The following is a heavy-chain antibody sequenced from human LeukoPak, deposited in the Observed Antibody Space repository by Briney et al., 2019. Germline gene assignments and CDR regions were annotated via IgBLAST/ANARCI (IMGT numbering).Heavy chain of an antibody. Sequence: GGSLRLSCAASGFTFSRAWMGWVRQAPGKGLEWVAHIKQDGTSKYYVDSVMGRFTISRDNAENSVYLQMNSLRAGDTAVYYCARHGDYCYDLWGPGTRVTVSS. V-gene: IGHV3-7*02. CDR3: ARHGDYCYDL. CDR1: GFTFSRAW. CDR2: IKQDGTSK. J-gene: IGHJ1*01. D-gene: IGHD2-21*02.